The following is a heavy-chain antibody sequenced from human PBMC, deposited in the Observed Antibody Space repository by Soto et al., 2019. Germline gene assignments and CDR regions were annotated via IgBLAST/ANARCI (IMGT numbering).Heavy chain of an antibody. CDR1: GFSLSDPAMG. CDR2: IFSNDEK. CDR3: AQIVRPGLVFTFDS. V-gene: IGHV2-26*01. D-gene: IGHD3-9*01. Sequence: QVTLKESGPVLVKPTETLTLTCTVSGFSLSDPAMGVSWIRQPPGKALEWLVHIFSNDEKSYRASLKSRLTISNDISKSQVVLTMTDMDPDDTATYYCAQIVRPGLVFTFDSWGQGTLVTVSS. J-gene: IGHJ4*02.